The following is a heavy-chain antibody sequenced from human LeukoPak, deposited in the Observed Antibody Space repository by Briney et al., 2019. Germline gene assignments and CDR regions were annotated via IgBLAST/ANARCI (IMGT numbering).Heavy chain of an antibody. CDR3: ARGYDIDV. CDR2: IYYTGTT. V-gene: IGHV4-34*11. J-gene: IGHJ6*02. Sequence: PSETLSLTCAVYGGSFSGYYWSWIRQPPGKALEWIGYIYYTGTTKYNPSLKSRATISLDTSKNQFSLKLTSVTAADTAPFFCARGYDIDVWGQGTTVTVSS. CDR1: GGSFSGYY.